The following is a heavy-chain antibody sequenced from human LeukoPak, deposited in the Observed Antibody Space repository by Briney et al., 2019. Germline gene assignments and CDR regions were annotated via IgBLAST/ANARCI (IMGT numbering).Heavy chain of an antibody. CDR2: INWNGGST. Sequence: WGSLRLSCAASGFTFDDYGMNRVRQAPGKGLEWVSGINWNGGSTGYADSVKGRFTISRDNAKNSLYLQMNSLRAEDTALYYCARAKVISGYWYFDYWGQGTLVTVSS. J-gene: IGHJ4*02. V-gene: IGHV3-20*04. CDR3: ARAKVISGYWYFDY. D-gene: IGHD5-18*01. CDR1: GFTFDDYG.